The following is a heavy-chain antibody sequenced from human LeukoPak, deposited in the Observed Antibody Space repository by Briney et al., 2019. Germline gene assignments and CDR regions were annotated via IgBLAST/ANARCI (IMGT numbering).Heavy chain of an antibody. CDR1: GFTFSGYG. CDR3: ARDRDGYNSSPFEY. V-gene: IGHV3-21*05. Sequence: GGSLRLSCAASGFTFSGYGMNWVRQAPGKGLEWVSYISSSSSCMYYADSVKGRFTISRDNAKNSLYLQMNSLRAEDTAVYYCARDRDGYNSSPFEYWGQGTLVTVSS. D-gene: IGHD5-24*01. CDR2: ISSSSSCM. J-gene: IGHJ4*02.